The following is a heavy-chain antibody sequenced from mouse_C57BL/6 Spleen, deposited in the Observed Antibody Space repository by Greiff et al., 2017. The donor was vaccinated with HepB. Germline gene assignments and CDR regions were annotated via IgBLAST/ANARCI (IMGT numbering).Heavy chain of an antibody. Sequence: XVQLQQSGAELARPGASVKLSCKASGYTFTSYGISWVKQRTGQGLEWIGEIYPRSGNTYYNEKFKGKATLTADKSSSKAYMELRSLTSEDSAVYFCARKAYYSNYGGVYYFDYWGQSTTLTVSS. CDR3: ARKAYYSNYGGVYYFDY. J-gene: IGHJ2*01. CDR2: IYPRSGNT. D-gene: IGHD2-5*01. CDR1: GYTFTSYG. V-gene: IGHV1-81*01.